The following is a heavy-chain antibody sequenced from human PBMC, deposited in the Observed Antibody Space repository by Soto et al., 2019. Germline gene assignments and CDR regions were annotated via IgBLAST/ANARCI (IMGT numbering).Heavy chain of an antibody. J-gene: IGHJ4*02. V-gene: IGHV1-18*04. Sequence: ASVKVSCKASGYTFPSYGISWVRQAPGQGLEWMGWISGYHGNTNYAQKLQGRVTMTPDTSTSTAYMELRSLRSDDTAVYYCASDAALAVASTDIDYWGQGTLVTVSS. CDR3: ASDAALAVASTDIDY. CDR1: GYTFPSYG. D-gene: IGHD6-19*01. CDR2: ISGYHGNT.